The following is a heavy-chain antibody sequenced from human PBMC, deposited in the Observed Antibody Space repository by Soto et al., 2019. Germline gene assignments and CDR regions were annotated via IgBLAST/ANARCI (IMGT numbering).Heavy chain of an antibody. Sequence: GASVMVSCKASGYTFTGYYMHWVRQAPGQGLEWMGWINPNSGGTNYAQKFQGRVTMTRDTSISTAYMELSRLRSDDTAVYYCARFINWNYFFDYWGQGTLVTVS. V-gene: IGHV1-2*02. CDR2: INPNSGGT. J-gene: IGHJ4*02. CDR1: GYTFTGYY. CDR3: ARFINWNYFFDY. D-gene: IGHD1-7*01.